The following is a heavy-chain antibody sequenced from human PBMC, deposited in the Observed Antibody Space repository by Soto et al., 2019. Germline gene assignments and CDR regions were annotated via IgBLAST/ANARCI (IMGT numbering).Heavy chain of an antibody. CDR2: ITGSGRDT. J-gene: IGHJ4*02. CDR1: GFTFRNNV. D-gene: IGHD2-8*01. Sequence: GGSLRLSCAASGFTFRNNVSSWVRQAPGKGLDWVSGITGSGRDTYYADSAKGRFTISRDNSKNMVFLQMNSLRAEDTALYYCAKNGLDNSPSAIDSWGPGTLVTVSS. V-gene: IGHV3-23*01. CDR3: AKNGLDNSPSAIDS.